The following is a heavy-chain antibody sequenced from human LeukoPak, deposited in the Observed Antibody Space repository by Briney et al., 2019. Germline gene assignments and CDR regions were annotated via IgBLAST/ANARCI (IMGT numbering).Heavy chain of an antibody. Sequence: ASVKVSCKASGYTFTSYDINWVRQATGQGLEWMGWMNPNSGNTGYAHKFQGRVTMTRNTSISTAYMELSSLRSEDTAVYYCARELATIFGVVTAPIYYYYGMDVWGQGTTVTVSS. V-gene: IGHV1-8*01. CDR2: MNPNSGNT. CDR1: GYTFTSYD. D-gene: IGHD3-3*01. CDR3: ARELATIFGVVTAPIYYYYGMDV. J-gene: IGHJ6*02.